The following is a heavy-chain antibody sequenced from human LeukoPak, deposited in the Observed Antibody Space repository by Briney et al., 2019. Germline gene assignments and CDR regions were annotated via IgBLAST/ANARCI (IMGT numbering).Heavy chain of an antibody. CDR3: ASHGSGSLY. D-gene: IGHD3-10*01. V-gene: IGHV4-59*08. Sequence: SETLSLTCAVSGGSISSYYWSWIRQPPGKGLEWIGYIYYSGSTNYNPSLKSRVTISVDTSKNQFSLKLSSVTAADTAVYYCASHGSGSLYWGQGTLVTVSS. J-gene: IGHJ4*02. CDR1: GGSISSYY. CDR2: IYYSGST.